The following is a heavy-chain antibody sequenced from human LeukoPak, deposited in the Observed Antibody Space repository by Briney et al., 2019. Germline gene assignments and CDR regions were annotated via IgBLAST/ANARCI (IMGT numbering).Heavy chain of an antibody. J-gene: IGHJ5*02. Sequence: SETLSLTCTVSGVSINTYFWSWIRQPPGKGLEWIGYVYYNGITNYNPSLKSRVSISLDTSKNQFSLKLSSVTAADTAVYYCARLGEQQRKNWFDHWGQGTLVTVSS. CDR2: VYYNGIT. CDR3: ARLGEQQRKNWFDH. D-gene: IGHD6-13*01. V-gene: IGHV4-59*08. CDR1: GVSINTYF.